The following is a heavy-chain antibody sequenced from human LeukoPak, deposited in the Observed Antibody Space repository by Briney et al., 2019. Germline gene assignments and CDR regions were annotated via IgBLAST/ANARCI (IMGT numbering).Heavy chain of an antibody. CDR1: GFTFSSYA. J-gene: IGHJ4*02. D-gene: IGHD1-1*01. V-gene: IGHV3-23*01. CDR2: ISGSGCST. CDR3: ANTGTLSPNDY. Sequence: PGGALRLSCAASGFTFSSYAMSWVRHAPARGLEWVSAISGSGCSTYYADSVKGRFTVSRDNSKDTLYLQMNSLRAEDTSVYYCANTGTLSPNDYWGQGTLVTVSS.